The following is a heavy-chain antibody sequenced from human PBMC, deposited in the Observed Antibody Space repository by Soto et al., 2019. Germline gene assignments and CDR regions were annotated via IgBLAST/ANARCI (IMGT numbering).Heavy chain of an antibody. Sequence: EVQLVESGGGLVEPGGSLRLSCKASGFSFSNAWMNWVRQAPGKGLEWIGRIKKEIEGGITEYAAPVKGRFTISRDDSRNMLFLDLNSLKSEDTAMYYCTTRVITTNDYWGQGTLVTVSS. CDR1: GFSFSNAW. V-gene: IGHV3-15*07. CDR3: TTRVITTNDY. CDR2: IKKEIEGGIT. J-gene: IGHJ4*02. D-gene: IGHD3-22*01.